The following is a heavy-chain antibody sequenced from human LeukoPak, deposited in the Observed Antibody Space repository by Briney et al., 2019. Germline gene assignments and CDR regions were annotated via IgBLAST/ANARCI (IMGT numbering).Heavy chain of an antibody. V-gene: IGHV3-66*01. CDR2: IYSGGNT. D-gene: IGHD1-26*01. CDR1: GFTVGSNY. Sequence: GGSLRLSCAASGFTVGSNYLTWVRQAPGEGLEWVSVIYSGGNTYYADSVKGRFTISRDNSKNTLYLQMNSLRAEDTAVYYCARVFGPPWELLNPHALDIWGQGTMVTVSS. CDR3: ARVFGPPWELLNPHALDI. J-gene: IGHJ3*02.